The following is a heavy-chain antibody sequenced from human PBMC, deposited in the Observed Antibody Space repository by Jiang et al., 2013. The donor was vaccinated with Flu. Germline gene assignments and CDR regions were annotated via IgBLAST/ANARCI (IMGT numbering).Heavy chain of an antibody. Sequence: TLSLTCAVYGGSFSGYYWSWIRQPPGKGLEWIGEINHSGSTNYNPSLKSRVTISVDTSKNQFSLKLSSVTAADTAVYYCARGRYDFWSGYYTGWFDPWGQGTLVTVSS. CDR2: INHSGST. J-gene: IGHJ5*02. D-gene: IGHD3-3*01. CDR3: ARGRYDFWSGYYTGWFDP. CDR1: GGSFSGYY. V-gene: IGHV4-34*01.